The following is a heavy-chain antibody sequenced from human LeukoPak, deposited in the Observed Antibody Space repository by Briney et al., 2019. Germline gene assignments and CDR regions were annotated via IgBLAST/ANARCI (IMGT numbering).Heavy chain of an antibody. CDR2: IYSGRST. Sequence: GGFLRLSCAASGFTVSSNYMSWVRQAPGKGLEWVSVIYSGRSTYYADTVKGRFPITRDNSKNTLYLQMNSLRAEDKAVYYCARVQADYYYGMDVWGQGTTVTVSS. CDR3: ARVQADYYYGMDV. V-gene: IGHV3-66*01. J-gene: IGHJ6*02. CDR1: GFTVSSNY.